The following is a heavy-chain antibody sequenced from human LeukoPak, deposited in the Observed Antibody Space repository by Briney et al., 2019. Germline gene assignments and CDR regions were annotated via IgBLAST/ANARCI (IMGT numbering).Heavy chain of an antibody. CDR3: ARALYSDSSGYYPGLDH. CDR1: GHTFTSYG. V-gene: IGHV1-18*01. CDR2: ISNYNGDT. J-gene: IGHJ4*02. Sequence: ASVKVSCKASGHTFTSYGISWVRQAPGHGLEWVGWISNYNGDTNYAQKFQGRVTMTTDTSTKTSSMELRNLGSDDTAVYYCARALYSDSSGYYPGLDHWGQGTLVTVSS. D-gene: IGHD3-22*01.